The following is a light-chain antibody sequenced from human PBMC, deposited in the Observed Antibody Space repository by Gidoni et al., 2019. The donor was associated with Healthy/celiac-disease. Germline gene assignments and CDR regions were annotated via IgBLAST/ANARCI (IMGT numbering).Light chain of an antibody. CDR1: DSMASY. Sequence: DIHLTPSPSSLSASIGDRVTITCRASDSMASYINWYQQLPGKAPSLLIYTASNLERGVPSRFSGSGSGAEFTLTITDLQAEDFATYYCQQTYSMPWTFGQGTYV. V-gene: IGKV1-39*01. CDR3: QQTYSMPWT. J-gene: IGKJ1*01. CDR2: TAS.